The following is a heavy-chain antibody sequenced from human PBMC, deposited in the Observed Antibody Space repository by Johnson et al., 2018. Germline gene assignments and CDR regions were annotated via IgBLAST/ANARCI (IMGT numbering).Heavy chain of an antibody. D-gene: IGHD6-19*01. J-gene: IGHJ1*01. V-gene: IGHV4-59*01. CDR3: GTGIAVAGAEYFHR. CDR2: IYYNGGT. CDR1: GDSISSYY. Sequence: QVQLQESGPGLVKPSETLSLTCTVSGDSISSYYWSWIRQPPGKGLEWIAYIYYNGGTSYNPSLKSRVTISVDTSKNQFSLKLRSLPAADPAVYYCGTGIAVAGAEYFHRWGRGTLVTVSS.